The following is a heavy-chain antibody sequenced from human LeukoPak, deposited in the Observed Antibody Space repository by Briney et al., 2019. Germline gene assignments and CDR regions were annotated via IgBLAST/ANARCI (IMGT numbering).Heavy chain of an antibody. CDR3: AKRGVVIRVVLVGFHKEAYYFDS. D-gene: IGHD3-10*01. CDR1: GITLSNYG. J-gene: IGHJ4*02. CDR2: ISGSGGRT. Sequence: GGSLRLSCAVSGITLSNYGMSWVRQAPGKGLEWVAGISGSGGRTNYADSVKGRFTISRDSPKNTPYLQMNSLRAEDTAVYFCAKRGVVIRVVLVGFHKEAYYFDSWGQGALVTVSS. V-gene: IGHV3-23*01.